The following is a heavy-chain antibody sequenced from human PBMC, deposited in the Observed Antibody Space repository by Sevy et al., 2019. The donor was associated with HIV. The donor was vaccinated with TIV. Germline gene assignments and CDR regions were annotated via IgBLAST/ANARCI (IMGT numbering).Heavy chain of an antibody. Sequence: GGALRLSCAASGFTFTSYSMNWVRQAPGKGLEWVSSISRSRVYIYYADSVKGRFTISRDNTKNSQFLQMNSLRAEDTAVYYCARGSSDLEGDYWGQGTLVTVSS. CDR1: GFTFTSYS. J-gene: IGHJ4*02. CDR3: ARGSSDLEGDY. CDR2: ISRSRVYI. V-gene: IGHV3-21*01. D-gene: IGHD3-22*01.